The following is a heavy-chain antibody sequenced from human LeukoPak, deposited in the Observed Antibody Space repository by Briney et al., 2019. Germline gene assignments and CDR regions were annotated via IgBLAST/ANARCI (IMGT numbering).Heavy chain of an antibody. J-gene: IGHJ4*02. D-gene: IGHD3-10*01. Sequence: GRSLRLSCAASGFTFSSYGMHWVRQAPGKGLEWVSSISSSSSYIYYADSVKGRFTISRDNAKNSLYLQMNSLRAEDTAVYYCAKGGYGSGSYWGQGTLVTVSS. CDR1: GFTFSSYG. CDR3: AKGGYGSGSY. V-gene: IGHV3-21*01. CDR2: ISSSSSYI.